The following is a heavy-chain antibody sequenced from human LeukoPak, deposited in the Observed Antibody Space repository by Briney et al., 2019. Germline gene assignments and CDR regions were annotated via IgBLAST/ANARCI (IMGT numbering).Heavy chain of an antibody. J-gene: IGHJ4*02. CDR3: AKNGEECDY. CDR1: GFTFSSNG. Sequence: GGSLRLSCAASGFTFSSNGMSWVRQAPGKGLEWVANINHNGREKYYVDSVKGRFTISRDNAKNSLYLQMHSLRAEDTAVYYCAKNGEECDYLRQGTQVGVSS. CDR2: INHNGREK. V-gene: IGHV3-7*02. D-gene: IGHD4-17*01.